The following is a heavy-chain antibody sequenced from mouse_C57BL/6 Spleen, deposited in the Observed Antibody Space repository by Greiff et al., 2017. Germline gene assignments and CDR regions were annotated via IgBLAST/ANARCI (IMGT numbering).Heavy chain of an antibody. CDR1: GYTFTDYK. V-gene: IGHV1-15*01. CDR2: IDPETGGT. Sequence: QVQLQQSGAELVRPGASVTLSCKASGYTFTDYKMHWVKQTPVHGLEWIGAIDPETGGTAYNQKFKGKAILTADKSSSTAYMELRSLTSQDSAVYYWTRVDIYYGNSWFAYWGQGTLVTVSA. CDR3: TRVDIYYGNSWFAY. D-gene: IGHD2-1*01. J-gene: IGHJ3*01.